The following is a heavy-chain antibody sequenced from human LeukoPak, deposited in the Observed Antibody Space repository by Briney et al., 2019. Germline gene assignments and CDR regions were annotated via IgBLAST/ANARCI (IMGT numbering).Heavy chain of an antibody. J-gene: IGHJ3*02. CDR2: MSLDVDNE. Sequence: GGSLRLSCAASGFTFSGYPIHWVRQAPGKGLEWAALMSLDVDNEIYADSVRGRFTVSTDNSRNTVYLQMNSLRTEDTAIYYCAREFHSSGHAGTFDIWGQGTMVTVSS. V-gene: IGHV3-30-3*01. D-gene: IGHD3-22*01. CDR3: AREFHSSGHAGTFDI. CDR1: GFTFSGYP.